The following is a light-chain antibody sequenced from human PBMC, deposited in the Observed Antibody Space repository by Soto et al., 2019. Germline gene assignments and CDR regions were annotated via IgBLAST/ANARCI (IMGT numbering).Light chain of an antibody. V-gene: IGKV1-5*01. CDR3: QHYNTHSPT. CDR2: GAS. Sequence: DIQMTQSPPTLSASVGDRVTITCWASQSISTWLAWYQQKPGKAPKLLIYGASTLESGVPSRFSGSGSGTEFTLTISSLQPDDFATFYCQHYNTHSPTFGQGTKVDI. CDR1: QSISTW. J-gene: IGKJ1*01.